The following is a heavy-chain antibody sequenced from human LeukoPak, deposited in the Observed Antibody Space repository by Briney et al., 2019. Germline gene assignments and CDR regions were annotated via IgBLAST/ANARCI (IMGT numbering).Heavy chain of an antibody. CDR2: LRGSGGNT. D-gene: IGHD2-2*01. V-gene: IGHV3-23*01. CDR1: GFTFSSCA. J-gene: IGHJ4*02. Sequence: GPSLRLSCAASGFTFSSCAMSSVRQDPGKGLEWDSALRGSGGNTYYAASMKGRFTISRDNSKNTLYLQMNSLRAEDTAVYYCAKDDRATAAMWNDFDYWGQGALVTVSS. CDR3: AKDDRATAAMWNDFDY.